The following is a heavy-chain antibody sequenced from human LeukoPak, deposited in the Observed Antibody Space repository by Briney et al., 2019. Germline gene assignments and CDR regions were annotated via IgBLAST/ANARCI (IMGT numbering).Heavy chain of an antibody. J-gene: IGHJ3*02. CDR3: AKQSGSSWYGNTFDI. CDR1: GFTFSSYA. D-gene: IGHD6-13*01. Sequence: GGSLRLSCAASGFTFSSYAMSWVRQAPGKGLEWVSAISVSGDSTYYADSVKGRFTFSRDNSKNTLYLQMNSLRAEDTAVYYCAKQSGSSWYGNTFDIWGQGTMVTVSS. CDR2: ISVSGDST. V-gene: IGHV3-23*01.